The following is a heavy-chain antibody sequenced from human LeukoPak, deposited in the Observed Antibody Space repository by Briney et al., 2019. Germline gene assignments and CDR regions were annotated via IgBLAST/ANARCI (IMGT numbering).Heavy chain of an antibody. J-gene: IGHJ4*02. CDR3: AKDLHDSWAVGC. CDR1: GFTFSSYG. CDR2: ISVRGDT. Sequence: GGALRLSCAASGFTFSSYGMSWVRQAPGKGLEGVSHISVRGDTHFSDSATGRFTISRDNSKNTLYLQMNSLRAEDTAVYYCAKDLHDSWAVGCWGPGTLVTVSS. V-gene: IGHV3-23*01. D-gene: IGHD3-3*01.